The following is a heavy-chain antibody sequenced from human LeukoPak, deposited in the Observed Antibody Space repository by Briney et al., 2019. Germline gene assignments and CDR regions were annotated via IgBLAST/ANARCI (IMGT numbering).Heavy chain of an antibody. CDR1: GGSISGTSYY. Sequence: SETLSLTCTVSGGSISGTSYYWGWIRQPPGKGLEWIGSIYYGGNTYYNPSLKSRVIISVDTSKNQFSLKVSSVIAADTAVYYCARDDPRRFYYDSSGYYAYWGQGTLVTVSS. CDR3: ARDDPRRFYYDSSGYYAY. D-gene: IGHD3-22*01. CDR2: IYYGGNT. J-gene: IGHJ4*02. V-gene: IGHV4-39*07.